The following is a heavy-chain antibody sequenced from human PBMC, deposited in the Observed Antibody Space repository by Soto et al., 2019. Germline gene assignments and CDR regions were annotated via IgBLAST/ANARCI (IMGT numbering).Heavy chain of an antibody. CDR3: ARDCGGDCYLRSYWYFDL. V-gene: IGHV4-59*01. CDR1: GGSISSYY. Sequence: ETLSLTCTVSGGSISSYYWSWIRQPPGKGLEWIGYIYYSGSTNYNPSLKSRVTISVDTSKNQFSLKLSSVTAADTAVYYCARDCGGDCYLRSYWYFDLWGRGTLVTVSS. J-gene: IGHJ2*01. CDR2: IYYSGST. D-gene: IGHD2-21*02.